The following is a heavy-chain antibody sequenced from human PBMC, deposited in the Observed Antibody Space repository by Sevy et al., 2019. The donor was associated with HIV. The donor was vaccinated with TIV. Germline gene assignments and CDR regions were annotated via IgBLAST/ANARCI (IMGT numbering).Heavy chain of an antibody. Sequence: GGSLRLSCAASGFTFSNYAMSWVRQAPGKGLEWVSGISGGGGSTYYADSVKGRFTISRDNSKNTLYLQMSSLRAEDTAVYYCARNPGYCSGGTCYWYFDLWGRGTLVTVSS. V-gene: IGHV3-23*01. CDR1: GFTFSNYA. D-gene: IGHD2-15*01. CDR3: ARNPGYCSGGTCYWYFDL. J-gene: IGHJ2*01. CDR2: ISGGGGST.